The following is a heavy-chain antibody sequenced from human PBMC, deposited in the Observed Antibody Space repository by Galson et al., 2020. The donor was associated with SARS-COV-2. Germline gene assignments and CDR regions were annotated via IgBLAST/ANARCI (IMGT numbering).Heavy chain of an antibody. CDR1: GASISRSNW. J-gene: IGHJ4*02. Sequence: SETLSLTCTVSGASISRSNWWSWVRQPPGKGLEWIGEVYQTGATNYNPSLKSRVTISADTSKNQFSLKLSSVTAADTAVYYCARVRGLYDSSGQGALDYWGQGTLATVSS. CDR2: VYQTGAT. CDR3: ARVRGLYDSSGQGALDY. D-gene: IGHD3-22*01. V-gene: IGHV4-4*02.